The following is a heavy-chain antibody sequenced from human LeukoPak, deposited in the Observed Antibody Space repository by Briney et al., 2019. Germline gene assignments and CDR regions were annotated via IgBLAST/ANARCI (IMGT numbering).Heavy chain of an antibody. V-gene: IGHV4-31*03. CDR1: GSSISSGGYY. J-gene: IGHJ4*02. CDR3: ARAPDAEYDSSGYLDY. D-gene: IGHD3-22*01. Sequence: SETLSLTCTVSGSSISSGGYYWSWIRQHPGKGLEWIGYIYYSGSTYYNPSLKSRVTISVDTSKNQFSLKLSSVTAADTAVYYCARAPDAEYDSSGYLDYWGQGTLVTVSS. CDR2: IYYSGST.